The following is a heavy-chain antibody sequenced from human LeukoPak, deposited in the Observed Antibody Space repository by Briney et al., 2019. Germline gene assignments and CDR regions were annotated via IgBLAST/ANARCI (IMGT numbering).Heavy chain of an antibody. V-gene: IGHV4-4*07. J-gene: IGHJ6*03. CDR1: GGSISSYY. CDR3: ARDVLGGSSWYAGYYYYYYMDV. Sequence: SGTLSLTCTVSGGSISSYYWSWIRQPAGKGLEWIGRIYTSGSTNYNPSLKSRVTMSVDTSKNQFSLKLSSVTAADTAVYYCARDVLGGSSWYAGYYYYYYMDVCGKGTTVTVSS. D-gene: IGHD6-13*01. CDR2: IYTSGST.